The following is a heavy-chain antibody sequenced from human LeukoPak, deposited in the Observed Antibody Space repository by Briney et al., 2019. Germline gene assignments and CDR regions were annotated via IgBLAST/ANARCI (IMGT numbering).Heavy chain of an antibody. CDR2: ISDSARTT. CDR3: ARERRQWQPFDI. J-gene: IGHJ3*02. CDR1: GFTFSTFA. D-gene: IGHD6-19*01. Sequence: GGSLRLSCAASGFTFSTFAMNWVRQAPGRGLEWVSAISDSARTTYYADSVKGRFTISRDNSKNTLFLQMSSLRAEDTAVYYCARERRQWQPFDIWGQGTMVTVSS. V-gene: IGHV3-23*01.